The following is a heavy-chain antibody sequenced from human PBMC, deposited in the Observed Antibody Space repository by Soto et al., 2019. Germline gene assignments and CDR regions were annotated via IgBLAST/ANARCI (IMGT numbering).Heavy chain of an antibody. CDR3: IGSRGYCSGGSCYLNYYYYYGMDV. CDR1: GFTFSNAW. J-gene: IGHJ6*02. Sequence: GGSLRLSCAASGFTFSNAWMNWVRQAPGKGLEWVGRIKSKTDGGTTDYAAPVKGRFTISRDDSKNTLYLQMNSLKTEDTAVYYCIGSRGYCSGGSCYLNYYYYYGMDVWGQGTTVTVSS. CDR2: IKSKTDGGTT. V-gene: IGHV3-15*07. D-gene: IGHD2-15*01.